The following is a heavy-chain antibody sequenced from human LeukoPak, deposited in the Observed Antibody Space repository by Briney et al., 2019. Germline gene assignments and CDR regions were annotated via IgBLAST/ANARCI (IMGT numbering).Heavy chain of an antibody. CDR1: GYTFTGYY. Sequence: APVKVSCKASGYTFTGYYMHWVRQAPGQGLEWMGWINPNSGGTNYAQKFQGRVTMTRDTSISTAYMELSRLRSDDTAVYYCARVGFGYSGYDYVDYWGQGTLVTVSS. J-gene: IGHJ4*02. D-gene: IGHD5-12*01. CDR2: INPNSGGT. CDR3: ARVGFGYSGYDYVDY. V-gene: IGHV1-2*02.